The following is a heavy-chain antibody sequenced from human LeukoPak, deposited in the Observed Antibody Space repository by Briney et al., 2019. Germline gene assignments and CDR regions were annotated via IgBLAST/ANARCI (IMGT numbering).Heavy chain of an antibody. D-gene: IGHD5-12*01. J-gene: IGHJ4*02. Sequence: GGSLRLSCAASGFTFSSYTMHWVRQAPGKGLEWVALISYDGSNKYYVDSVKGRFTISRDNSKNTLYLQMNSLRVEDTAVYYCARSRGVSGYDFAYWGQGTLVTVSS. CDR1: GFTFSSYT. CDR2: ISYDGSNK. CDR3: ARSRGVSGYDFAY. V-gene: IGHV3-30-3*01.